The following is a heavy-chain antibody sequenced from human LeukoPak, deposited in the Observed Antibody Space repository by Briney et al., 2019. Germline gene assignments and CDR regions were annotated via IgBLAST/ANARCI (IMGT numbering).Heavy chain of an antibody. J-gene: IGHJ4*02. Sequence: GGSLRLSCAASGFTFSSYAMHWVRQAPGKGLEWVAVISYDGSNKYYADSVKGRFTISRDNSKNTLYLQMNSLRAEDTAVYYCARDNGKYFDYWGQGTQVTVSS. CDR2: ISYDGSNK. V-gene: IGHV3-30*04. CDR3: ARDNGKYFDY. CDR1: GFTFSSYA.